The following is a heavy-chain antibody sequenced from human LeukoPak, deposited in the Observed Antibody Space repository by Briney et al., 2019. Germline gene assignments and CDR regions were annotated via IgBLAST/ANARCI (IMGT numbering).Heavy chain of an antibody. J-gene: IGHJ6*02. CDR1: GFSFSTYA. V-gene: IGHV3-30*04. CDR3: ARGGTEIYYYYYGMDV. Sequence: GGSLRLSCAASGFSFSTYAMSWVRQAPGKGLEWVAVISYDGSDKYYTESVKGRFTISRDKSKNTLFLQMNSLRAEDTAVYYCARGGTEIYYYYYGMDVWGQGTTVTVSS. CDR2: ISYDGSDK.